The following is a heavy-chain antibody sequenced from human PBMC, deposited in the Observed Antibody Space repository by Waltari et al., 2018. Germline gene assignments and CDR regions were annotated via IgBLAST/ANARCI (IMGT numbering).Heavy chain of an antibody. D-gene: IGHD6-6*01. V-gene: IGHV3-23*01. CDR1: GFTFSSYA. CDR2: VSATGVTT. CDR3: ARDRVEYSSSSYDF. J-gene: IGHJ4*02. Sequence: EVQLLESGGGLVQPGGSLRLYCAASGFTFSSYAMSWVRQAPGKGLQWVSVVSATGVTTYYARSVEGRSIISRDNSKNTVYLQINSLRADDSALYYCARDRVEYSSSSYDFWGQGTLVTVSS.